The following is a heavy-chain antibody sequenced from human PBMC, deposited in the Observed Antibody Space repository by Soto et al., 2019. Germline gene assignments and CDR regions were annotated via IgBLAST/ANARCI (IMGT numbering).Heavy chain of an antibody. CDR2: ISHSGHIT. Sequence: QVQLVESGGGLVKPGGSLRLSCAASGFNFNDYYMSWIRQAPGKGLEWLSYISHSGHITNYADSVKGRFTISRDNAKNSLYLQMNSLRAEDTAVYYWARRGGPGDYWGQGTLVTVSS. J-gene: IGHJ4*02. D-gene: IGHD2-15*01. CDR3: ARRGGPGDY. CDR1: GFNFNDYY. V-gene: IGHV3-11*01.